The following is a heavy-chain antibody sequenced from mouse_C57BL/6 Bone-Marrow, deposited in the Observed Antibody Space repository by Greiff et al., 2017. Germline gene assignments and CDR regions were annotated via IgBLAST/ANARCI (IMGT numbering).Heavy chain of an antibody. V-gene: IGHV5-4*03. CDR2: ISDGGSYT. CDR3: ARSGANWDFDY. J-gene: IGHJ2*01. D-gene: IGHD4-1*01. CDR1: GFTFSSYA. Sequence: EVKLMESGGGLVKPGGSLKLSCAASGFTFSSYALSWVRQTPEKRLEWVATISDGGSYTYYPDTVKGRFTISRDNAKNNQYLQMSHLKSEDTAMYYCARSGANWDFDYWGQGTTLTVSS.